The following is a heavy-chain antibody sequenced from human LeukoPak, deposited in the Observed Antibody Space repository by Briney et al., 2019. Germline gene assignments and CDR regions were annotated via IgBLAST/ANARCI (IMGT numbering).Heavy chain of an antibody. J-gene: IGHJ6*03. Sequence: PSETLSLTCTVSGASISSGSYYWSWIRQPAGKGLEWIGHIYTSGNTNYNPSLKSRVTISVDTSKNQFSLKLSSVTAADTAVYYCARGGYTSYYYYMDVWGEGTTVTVSS. V-gene: IGHV4-61*09. CDR3: ARGGYTSYYYYMDV. CDR2: IYTSGNT. D-gene: IGHD5-18*01. CDR1: GASISSGSYY.